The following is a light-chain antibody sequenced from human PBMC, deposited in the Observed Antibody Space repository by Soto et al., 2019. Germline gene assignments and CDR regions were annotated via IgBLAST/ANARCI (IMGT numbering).Light chain of an antibody. CDR3: SSYISSSSWV. CDR2: EVS. J-gene: IGLJ3*02. Sequence: QSALTQPASVSGSPGQSITISCTATSSDVGGYKYVSWYQQHPGKAPKVIIYEVSNRPSGVSNRFTGSKSGDTASLTISGLLAEDDADYYCSSYISSSSWVFGGGTKLTVL. V-gene: IGLV2-14*01. CDR1: SSDVGGYKY.